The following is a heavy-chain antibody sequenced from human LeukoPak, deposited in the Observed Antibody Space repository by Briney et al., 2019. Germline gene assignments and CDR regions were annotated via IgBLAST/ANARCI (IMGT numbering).Heavy chain of an antibody. CDR2: IYYSGST. V-gene: IGHV4-39*01. Sequence: PSETLSLTCTVSGGSISSSIYYWGWIRQPPGKGLEWIGSIYYSGSTYYNPSLKSRVTISVDTSKNQFSLKLSSVTAADTAVYYCARQGKGTREYFDYWGQGTLVTVSS. J-gene: IGHJ4*02. CDR3: ARQGKGTREYFDY. CDR1: GGSISSSIYY. D-gene: IGHD3-10*01.